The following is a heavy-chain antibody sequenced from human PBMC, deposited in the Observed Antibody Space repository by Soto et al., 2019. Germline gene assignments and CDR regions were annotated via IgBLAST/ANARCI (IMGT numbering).Heavy chain of an antibody. D-gene: IGHD1-26*01. J-gene: IGHJ4*02. CDR1: GFTFSSYA. CDR3: ARRGSGSYSDY. CDR2: ISGSGGST. V-gene: IGHV3-23*01. Sequence: EVQLLESGGGLVQPGGSLRLSCAASGFTFSSYAMRWVRQAPVKGLEWVSAISGSGGSTYYADSVKGRFTISRDNSKNTLYLQRNSLRVEETAVYYCARRGSGSYSDYWGQGTVVTVSS.